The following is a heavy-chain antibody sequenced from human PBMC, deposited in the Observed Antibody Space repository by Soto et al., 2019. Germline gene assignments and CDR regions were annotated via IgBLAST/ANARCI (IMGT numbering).Heavy chain of an antibody. Sequence: QVQLQESGPGLVKPSETLSLTCTVSGGSISSYYWSWIRQPPGKGLEWIGYIYYSGSTNYNPSLKSRVTISVDTSKNQFSLKLSSVTAADTALYYCARRYGPSFDFWGQGTLVTVSS. D-gene: IGHD4-17*01. J-gene: IGHJ4*02. CDR2: IYYSGST. CDR3: ARRYGPSFDF. V-gene: IGHV4-59*01. CDR1: GGSISSYY.